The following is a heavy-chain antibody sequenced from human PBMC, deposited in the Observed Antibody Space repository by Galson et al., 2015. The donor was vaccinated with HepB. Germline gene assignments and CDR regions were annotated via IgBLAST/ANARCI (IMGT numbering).Heavy chain of an antibody. J-gene: IGHJ4*02. CDR1: GFTFRSFA. CDR2: IGISESST. V-gene: IGHV3-64D*06. Sequence: SLRLSCAASGFTFRSFAMHWVRQAPGKGPEFVSGIGISESSTHYTDSVKGRFSISRDNTKNTLYLQMSSLRLEDTAVYYCVRWTSQHSGYDKWGQGTQVTVSS. CDR3: VRWTSQHSGYDK. D-gene: IGHD5-12*01.